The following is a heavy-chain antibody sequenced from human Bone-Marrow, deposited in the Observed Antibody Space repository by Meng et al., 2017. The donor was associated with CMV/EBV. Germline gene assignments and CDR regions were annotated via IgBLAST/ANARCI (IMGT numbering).Heavy chain of an antibody. CDR2: ISSSSSYI. V-gene: IGHV3-21*01. CDR1: GFTFSSYS. D-gene: IGHD3-10*01. Sequence: GESLKISCAASGFTFSSYSMNWVRQAPGKGLEWVSSISSSSSYIYYADSVKGRFTISRDNAKNSLYLQMNSLRAEDTAVYYCAKDYGPPGSGSFDYWGQGTLVTVPQ. CDR3: AKDYGPPGSGSFDY. J-gene: IGHJ4*02.